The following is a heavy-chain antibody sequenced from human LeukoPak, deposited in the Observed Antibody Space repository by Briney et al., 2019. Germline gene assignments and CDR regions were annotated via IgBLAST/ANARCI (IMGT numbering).Heavy chain of an antibody. J-gene: IGHJ3*02. CDR3: ARGLIVGAADAFDI. D-gene: IGHD1-26*01. CDR1: GYTFTSYG. Sequence: ASVKVSCRASGYTFTSYGISWVRQAPGQGLEWMGWISAYNGNTNYAQRLQGRVTMTTDTSTSTAYMELSSLRSEDTAVYYCARGLIVGAADAFDIWGQGTMVTVSS. CDR2: ISAYNGNT. V-gene: IGHV1-18*01.